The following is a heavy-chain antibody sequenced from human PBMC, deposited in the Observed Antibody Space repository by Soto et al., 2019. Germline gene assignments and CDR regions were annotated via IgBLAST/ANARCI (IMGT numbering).Heavy chain of an antibody. CDR1: GGSISSYY. CDR3: ARDGIGYCSGGSCPVFDP. V-gene: IGHV4-59*12. D-gene: IGHD2-15*01. Sequence: SETLSLTCTVSGGSISSYYWSWIRQPPGKGLEWIGYIYYSGSTNYNPSLKSRVTISVDTSKNQFSLKLSSVTAADTAVYYCARDGIGYCSGGSCPVFDPWGQGTLVTVSS. CDR2: IYYSGST. J-gene: IGHJ5*02.